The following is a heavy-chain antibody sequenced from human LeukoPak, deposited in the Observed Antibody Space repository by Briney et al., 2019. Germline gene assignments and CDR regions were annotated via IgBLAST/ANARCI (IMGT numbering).Heavy chain of an antibody. Sequence: ASAKVSCKASGYTFTSYGISWVRQAPGQGLEWMGWISANNGNTKYNTKYAQNLQGRVTMTTDISTSTAYMELRTLRSDDTAVCYCARDRDRSGSQSYWGQGTLVTVYS. D-gene: IGHD1-26*01. V-gene: IGHV1-18*01. CDR2: ISANNGNTKYNT. CDR3: ARDRDRSGSQSY. CDR1: GYTFTSYG. J-gene: IGHJ4*02.